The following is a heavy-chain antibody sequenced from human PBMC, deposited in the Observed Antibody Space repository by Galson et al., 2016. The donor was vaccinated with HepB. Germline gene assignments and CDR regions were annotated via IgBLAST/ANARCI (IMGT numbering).Heavy chain of an antibody. J-gene: IGHJ6*03. D-gene: IGHD3-22*01. V-gene: IGHV1-18*04. CDR2: ISPYNGNT. Sequence: SVKVSCKASGYTFTTYGIGWVRQAPGQGLEWVGWISPYNGNTNYAQKVQGRVTMTTDTSTNTAYMQLRSLRFDDTAVYYCAREVSYYDRSGYPGRDYYYYMDVWGKGTKVTVSS. CDR3: AREVSYYDRSGYPGRDYYYYMDV. CDR1: GYTFTTYG.